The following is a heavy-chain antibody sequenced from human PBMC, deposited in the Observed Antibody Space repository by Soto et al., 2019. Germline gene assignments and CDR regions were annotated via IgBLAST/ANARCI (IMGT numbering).Heavy chain of an antibody. J-gene: IGHJ4*02. CDR3: ARTQDSSGYLTFDY. V-gene: IGHV2-70*04. CDR2: IDWDDDK. CDR1: GFSLSTSGMR. D-gene: IGHD3-22*01. Sequence: SGPTLVNPTQTLTLTCTFSGFSLSTSGMRVSWIRQPPGKALEWLARIDWDDDKFYSTSLKTTLTISKDTSKNQVVLTMTNMGPVDTATYYCARTQDSSGYLTFDYWGQGTLVTVSS.